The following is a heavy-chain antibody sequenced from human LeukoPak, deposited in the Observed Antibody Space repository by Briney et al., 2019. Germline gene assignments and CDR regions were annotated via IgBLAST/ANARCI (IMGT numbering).Heavy chain of an antibody. J-gene: IGHJ5*02. CDR1: GYSFTSYW. CDR2: IYPGDSDT. V-gene: IGHV5-51*01. D-gene: IGHD4-17*01. Sequence: GESLKISCKGSGYSFTSYWIAWVRQMPGKGLEWMGIIYPGDSDTRYSPSFQGQVTISADKSISTAYLQWSSLKASDTAMYYWARHFRGYGDYPRFDPWGQGTLVTVSS. CDR3: ARHFRGYGDYPRFDP.